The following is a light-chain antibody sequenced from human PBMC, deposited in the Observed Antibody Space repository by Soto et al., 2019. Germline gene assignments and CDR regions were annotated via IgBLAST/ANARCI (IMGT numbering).Light chain of an antibody. CDR1: QGISNY. CDR2: GAS. CDR3: QQLKAYPHS. J-gene: IGKJ4*01. V-gene: IGKV1-9*01. Sequence: DIQLTQSPSFLSASVGDRVTITCRASQGISNYLAWYLQKPGKAPKLLISGASTLQSGVPSRFSGSGSGTEFTLTVSSLQPEDFATYYCQQLKAYPHSFGGGTKVDIK.